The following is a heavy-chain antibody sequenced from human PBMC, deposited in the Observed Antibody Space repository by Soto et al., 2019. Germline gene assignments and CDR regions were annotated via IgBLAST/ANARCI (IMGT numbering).Heavy chain of an antibody. J-gene: IGHJ4*02. Sequence: DVQLVESGGGLVQPGRSLRLSCAASGFTFDDYAMHWVRQAPGKGLEWVSGISWNSGSIGYADSVKGRFTISRDNAKNPQYLPMNSLRAEDTALYYCATSDSSGYSGSIDYWGQGTLVTVSS. CDR1: GFTFDDYA. D-gene: IGHD3-22*01. CDR2: ISWNSGSI. CDR3: ATSDSSGYSGSIDY. V-gene: IGHV3-9*01.